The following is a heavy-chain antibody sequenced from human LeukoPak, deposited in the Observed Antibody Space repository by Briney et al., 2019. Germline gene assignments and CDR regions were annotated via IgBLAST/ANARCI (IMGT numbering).Heavy chain of an antibody. CDR1: GGSISTYY. Sequence: SETLSLTCTVSGGSISTYYWSWIRQPAGKGLEWIGRIYNRGSTNYNPSLNGRVTMSVDTSKNQFSLRLSSVTAADTAVYYCARGGICSSLNAFDIWGQGTLVTVSS. D-gene: IGHD6-13*01. J-gene: IGHJ3*02. V-gene: IGHV4-4*07. CDR3: ARGGICSSLNAFDI. CDR2: IYNRGST.